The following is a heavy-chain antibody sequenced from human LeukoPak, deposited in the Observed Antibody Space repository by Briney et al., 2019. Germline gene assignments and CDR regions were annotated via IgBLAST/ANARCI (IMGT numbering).Heavy chain of an antibody. Sequence: ASVKVSCKASGYTFTGYYMHWVRQAPGQGREWMGWINPNSGGTNYAQKFQGRVTMTRDTSISTAYMELSRLRSDDTAVYYCAREYRDYYDSSGNFLDYWGQGTLVTVSS. CDR2: INPNSGGT. CDR1: GYTFTGYY. D-gene: IGHD3-22*01. CDR3: AREYRDYYDSSGNFLDY. V-gene: IGHV1-2*02. J-gene: IGHJ4*02.